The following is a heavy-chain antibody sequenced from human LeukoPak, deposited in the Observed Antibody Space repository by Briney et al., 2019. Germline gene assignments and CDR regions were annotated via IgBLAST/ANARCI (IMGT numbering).Heavy chain of an antibody. V-gene: IGHV3-30*04. CDR3: ARLSSTSCYGCMDV. Sequence: GGSLRLSCAASGFTFSSYAMHWVRQAPGKGLEGVAVISYDGSNKYYADSVKGRFTISRDNSKNTLYLQMNSLRAEDTAVYYCARLSSTSCYGCMDVWGKGTTVTVSS. CDR1: GFTFSSYA. J-gene: IGHJ6*03. D-gene: IGHD2-2*01. CDR2: ISYDGSNK.